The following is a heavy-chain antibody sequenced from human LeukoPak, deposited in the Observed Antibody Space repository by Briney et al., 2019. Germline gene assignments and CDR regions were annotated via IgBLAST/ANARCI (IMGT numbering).Heavy chain of an antibody. D-gene: IGHD5-12*01. CDR1: GFTFSSYA. J-gene: IGHJ4*02. Sequence: GGSLRLSCAASGFTFSSYAMSWVRQAPGKGLEWVSAISGSGGSTYYAVSVKGRFTISRDNSKNMLYLQMNSLRAEDTAFYYCARDFPYSGYGFFDYWSQGTLVTVSS. CDR3: ARDFPYSGYGFFDY. V-gene: IGHV3-23*01. CDR2: ISGSGGST.